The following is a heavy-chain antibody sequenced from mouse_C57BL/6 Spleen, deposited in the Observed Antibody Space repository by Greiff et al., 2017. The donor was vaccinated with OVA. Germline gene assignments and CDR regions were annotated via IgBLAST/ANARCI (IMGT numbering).Heavy chain of an antibody. Sequence: EVMLVESGGGLVQPGGSLSLSCAASGFTFTDYYMSWVRQPPGKALEWLGFIRNKANGYTTEYSASVKGRFTISRDNSQSILYLQMNALRAEDSATYYCARSHYDGVYYYAMDYWGQGTSVTVSS. CDR1: GFTFTDYY. V-gene: IGHV7-3*01. J-gene: IGHJ4*01. D-gene: IGHD2-3*01. CDR2: IRNKANGYTT. CDR3: ARSHYDGVYYYAMDY.